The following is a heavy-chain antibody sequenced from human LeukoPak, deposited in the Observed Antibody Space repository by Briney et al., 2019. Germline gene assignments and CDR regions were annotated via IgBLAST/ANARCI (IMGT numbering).Heavy chain of an antibody. V-gene: IGHV1-2*02. J-gene: IGHJ4*02. CDR3: ARGGYYDFWSGYFTFDY. CDR2: INPNSGGT. Sequence: GASVKVSCKASGYTFTGYYMHWVRQAPGQGLEWMGWINPNSGGTNHAQKFQGRVTMTRDTSISTAYMELSRLRSDDTAVYYCARGGYYDFWSGYFTFDYWGQGTLVTVSS. CDR1: GYTFTGYY. D-gene: IGHD3-3*01.